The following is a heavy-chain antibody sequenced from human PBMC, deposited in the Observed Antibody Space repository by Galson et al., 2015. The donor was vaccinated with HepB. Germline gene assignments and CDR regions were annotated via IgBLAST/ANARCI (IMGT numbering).Heavy chain of an antibody. J-gene: IGHJ4*02. CDR3: ARDAVYCRRTSCYTYLDY. CDR1: GYTFTSYY. CDR2: INPSGGST. Sequence: SVKVSCKASGYTFTSYYMHWVRQAPGQGLEWMGIINPSGGSTSYAQKFQGRVTMTRDTSTSTVYMELSSLRSEDTAVYYCARDAVYCRRTSCYTYLDYWGRGTLVTVSS. V-gene: IGHV1-46*01. D-gene: IGHD2-2*02.